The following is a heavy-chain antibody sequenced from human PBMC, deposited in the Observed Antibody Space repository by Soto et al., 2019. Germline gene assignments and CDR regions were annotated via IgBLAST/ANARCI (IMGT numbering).Heavy chain of an antibody. Sequence: EVQLVESGGGLVQPGGSLRLSCAASGIPVSSNYMTWVRQAPGKGLEWVSVLHSGGDTYYANSVKGRFPISRHDSTTTLFLQMNSLTPEDTAVYYCARDGPYYYASRMDVWGQGTTVTVSS. CDR3: ARDGPYYYASRMDV. CDR1: GIPVSSNY. D-gene: IGHD3-10*01. V-gene: IGHV3-53*04. J-gene: IGHJ6*02. CDR2: LHSGGDT.